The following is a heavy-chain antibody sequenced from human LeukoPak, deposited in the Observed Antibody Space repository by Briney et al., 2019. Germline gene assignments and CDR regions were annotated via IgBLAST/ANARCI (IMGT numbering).Heavy chain of an antibody. V-gene: IGHV3-48*04. Sequence: GGSLRLSCAASGFTFSSYWMHWVRQAPGKGLEWVSYISSSGSTIYYADSVKGRFTISRDNAKNSLYLQMNSLRAEDTAVYYCASGGTGSGSYQPFDYWGQGTLVTVSS. CDR1: GFTFSSYW. CDR2: ISSSGSTI. CDR3: ASGGTGSGSYQPFDY. J-gene: IGHJ4*02. D-gene: IGHD3-10*01.